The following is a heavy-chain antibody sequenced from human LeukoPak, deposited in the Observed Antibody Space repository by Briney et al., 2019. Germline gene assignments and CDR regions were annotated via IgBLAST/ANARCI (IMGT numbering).Heavy chain of an antibody. CDR1: GFTFSSYE. V-gene: IGHV3-48*03. CDR2: ISTSGSTI. Sequence: PGGSLRLSCAASGFTFSSYEMNWVRQAPAKGLEWVSYISTSGSTIYYADSVKGRFAISRDNAKNSLHLQMNSLRAEDMAVYYCARRQTAGTRVFDYWGQGTLVTVSS. J-gene: IGHJ4*02. CDR3: ARRQTAGTRVFDY.